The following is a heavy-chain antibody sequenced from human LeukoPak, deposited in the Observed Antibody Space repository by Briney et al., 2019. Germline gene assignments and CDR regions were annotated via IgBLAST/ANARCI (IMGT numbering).Heavy chain of an antibody. Sequence: GRSLRLSCAVSGFTFSSYGMHWVRQAPGKGLEWVAVISYDGSNQYYADSVKGRFTISRDNSKNTLYLQMNSLRAKDTAVYYCAKDRNFGFLDYWGQGTLVIVSS. D-gene: IGHD3-16*01. CDR1: GFTFSSYG. V-gene: IGHV3-30*18. CDR3: AKDRNFGFLDY. CDR2: ISYDGSNQ. J-gene: IGHJ4*02.